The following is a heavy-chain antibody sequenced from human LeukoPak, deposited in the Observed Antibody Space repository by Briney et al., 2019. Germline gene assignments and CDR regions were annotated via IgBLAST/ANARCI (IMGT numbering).Heavy chain of an antibody. J-gene: IGHJ4*02. D-gene: IGHD1-26*01. Sequence: GGSLRLSCSASGFTFSSYGMHWVRQAPGKGLEWVAVISYDGINKYYADSVKGRFTISRDNSKNTLYLQMNSLRAEDTAVYYCAKDNSGSSTGGYYFDSWGQGTLVTVSS. CDR2: ISYDGINK. CDR1: GFTFSSYG. CDR3: AKDNSGSSTGGYYFDS. V-gene: IGHV3-30*18.